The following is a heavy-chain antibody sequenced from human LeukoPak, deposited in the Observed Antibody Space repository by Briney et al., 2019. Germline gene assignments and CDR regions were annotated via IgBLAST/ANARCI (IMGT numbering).Heavy chain of an antibody. Sequence: KASETLSLTCTVSGGSISSGGYYWSWIRQHPGKGLEWIGYIYYSGSTYYNPSLKSRVTISVDTSKNQFSLKLSSVTAADTAVYSCATSSNWNRYFFDYWGQGTLVTVSS. D-gene: IGHD1-20*01. CDR2: IYYSGST. CDR3: ATSSNWNRYFFDY. CDR1: GGSISSGGYY. V-gene: IGHV4-31*03. J-gene: IGHJ4*02.